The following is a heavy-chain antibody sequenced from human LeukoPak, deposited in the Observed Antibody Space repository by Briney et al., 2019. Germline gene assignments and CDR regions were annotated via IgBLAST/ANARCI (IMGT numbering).Heavy chain of an antibody. V-gene: IGHV1-2*02. CDR1: GYTFTGYY. Sequence: ASVKVSCKASGYTFTGYYMHWVRQAPGQGLEWMGWINPNSGGTNYAQKFQGRVTMTRDTSISTAYMELSRLRSDDTAVYYCARVGYSSGSPYFDLWGRGTLVTVSS. CDR2: INPNSGGT. D-gene: IGHD6-19*01. J-gene: IGHJ2*01. CDR3: ARVGYSSGSPYFDL.